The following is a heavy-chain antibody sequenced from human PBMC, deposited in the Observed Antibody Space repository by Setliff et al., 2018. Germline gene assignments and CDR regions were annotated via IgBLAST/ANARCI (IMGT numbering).Heavy chain of an antibody. CDR3: ARVSRTIVAARGFDY. CDR2: IIPIFGTA. CDR1: GGTFINYA. V-gene: IGHV1-69*13. J-gene: IGHJ4*02. D-gene: IGHD1-26*01. Sequence: ASVKVSFKASGGTFINYAISWVRQAPGQGLEWMGGIIPIFGTANYAQKFQGRVTITADESTSTAYMELSSLRSEDTAVYYCARVSRTIVAARGFDYWGQGTLVTVSS.